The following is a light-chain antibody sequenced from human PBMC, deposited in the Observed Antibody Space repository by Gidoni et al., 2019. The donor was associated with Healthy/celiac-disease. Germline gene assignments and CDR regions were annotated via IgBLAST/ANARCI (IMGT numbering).Light chain of an antibody. V-gene: IGKV3-11*01. CDR2: AAS. CDR3: QQRSNWPPT. CDR1: QSVSSY. Sequence: DIVLTQSPATLSLSPGERATLSCRASQSVSSYLAWYQQKPGQAPRLLIYAASNRATGIPARCSGSGSGTDFTLTISSLEPEDFAVYYCQQRSNWPPTFGQGTRLEIK. J-gene: IGKJ5*01.